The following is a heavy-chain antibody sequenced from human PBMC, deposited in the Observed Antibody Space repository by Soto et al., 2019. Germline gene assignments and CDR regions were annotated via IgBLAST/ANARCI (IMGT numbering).Heavy chain of an antibody. V-gene: IGHV3-30-3*01. J-gene: IGHJ4*02. CDR3: ARDGPKAYKSTAAGTFDY. Sequence: PGGSLRLSCAASGFTFSSYAMHWVRQAPGKGLEWVAVISYDGSNKYYADSVKGRFTISRDNSKNTLYLQMNSLRAEDTAVYYCARDGPKAYKSTAAGTFDYWGQGTLVTVSS. CDR2: ISYDGSNK. CDR1: GFTFSSYA. D-gene: IGHD6-13*01.